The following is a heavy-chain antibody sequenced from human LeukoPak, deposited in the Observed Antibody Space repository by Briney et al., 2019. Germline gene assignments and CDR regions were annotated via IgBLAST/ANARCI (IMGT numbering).Heavy chain of an antibody. Sequence: ASVKVSCKASGYTFTSYYMHWVRQAPGQGLEWMGIINPSGVTTSYAQKFQGRVTMTRDTSTSTVYMELSSLRSEDTAVYYCAHLYYYDSSGYQRGYVVPFDIWGQGTMVTVSS. D-gene: IGHD3-22*01. CDR3: AHLYYYDSSGYQRGYVVPFDI. CDR2: INPSGVTT. V-gene: IGHV1-46*01. J-gene: IGHJ3*02. CDR1: GYTFTSYY.